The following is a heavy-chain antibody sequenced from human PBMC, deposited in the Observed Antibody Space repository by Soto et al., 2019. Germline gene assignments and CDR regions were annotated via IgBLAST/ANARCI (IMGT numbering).Heavy chain of an antibody. CDR3: ARDLSDIVVVPAALNWFDP. CDR1: GDSVSSNSAA. D-gene: IGHD2-2*01. CDR2: TYYRSKWYN. Sequence: SQTLSLTCAISGDSVSSNSAALNLSMQSPSRGLEWLGRTYYRSKWYNDYAVSVKSRITINPDTSKNQFSLQLNSVTPEDTAVYYCARDLSDIVVVPAALNWFDPWGQGTLVTVSS. J-gene: IGHJ5*02. V-gene: IGHV6-1*01.